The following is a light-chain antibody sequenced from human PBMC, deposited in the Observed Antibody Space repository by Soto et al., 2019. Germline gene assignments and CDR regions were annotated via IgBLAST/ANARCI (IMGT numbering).Light chain of an antibody. CDR3: QHGYSTPLT. J-gene: IGKJ4*01. CDR2: AAS. CDR1: QGISSY. V-gene: IGKV1-39*01. Sequence: ILLTQSPSSLSASVGGRFTITFRVSQGISSYLNWYRQKTGKVHKLLIYAASTLQSGVPSRFSGSGSGTDFTLTISSLQTEDFATYFCQHGYSTPLTFGGGTKV.